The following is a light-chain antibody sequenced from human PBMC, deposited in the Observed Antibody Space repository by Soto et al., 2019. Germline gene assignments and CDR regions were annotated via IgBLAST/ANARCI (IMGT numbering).Light chain of an antibody. CDR1: SSDVGGYNY. Sequence: SVLTQPPSASGSPGQSVTISCTGTSSDVGGYNYVSWYQQHPGKAPKLVIYEVSKRPSGVPDRFSGSKSGNTASLTVSGLQAEDEADYYCSSFAGISTVFGTGTSHRP. V-gene: IGLV2-8*01. CDR3: SSFAGISTV. CDR2: EVS. J-gene: IGLJ1*01.